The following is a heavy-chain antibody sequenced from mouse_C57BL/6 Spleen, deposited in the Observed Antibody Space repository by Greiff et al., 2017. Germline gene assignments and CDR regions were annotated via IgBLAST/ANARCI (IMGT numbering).Heavy chain of an antibody. CDR2: IYPGDGDT. Sequence: QVQLQQSGPELVKPGASVKISCKASGYAFSSSWMNWVKQRPGKGLEWIGRIYPGDGDTNYNGKFKGKATLTADKSSSTAYMQLSSLTSEDSAVYFCARRGSDGYFYYWGQGTTLTDSS. CDR1: GYAFSSSW. D-gene: IGHD2-3*01. J-gene: IGHJ2*01. CDR3: ARRGSDGYFYY. V-gene: IGHV1-82*01.